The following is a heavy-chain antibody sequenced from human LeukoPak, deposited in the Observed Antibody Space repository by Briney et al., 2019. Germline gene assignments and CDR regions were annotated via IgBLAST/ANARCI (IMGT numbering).Heavy chain of an antibody. CDR1: GFNFANYN. V-gene: IGHV3-21*01. J-gene: IGHJ3*02. Sequence: GGSRRLSCAASGFNFANYNINWVRQAQGKGLEWVSSIHSSSGSIYYADSLKGRFTISRDNAKNSLYLQMNSLRAEDTAVYYCARDLAWDAFDIWGQGTMVTVSS. CDR3: ARDLAWDAFDI. CDR2: IHSSSGSI.